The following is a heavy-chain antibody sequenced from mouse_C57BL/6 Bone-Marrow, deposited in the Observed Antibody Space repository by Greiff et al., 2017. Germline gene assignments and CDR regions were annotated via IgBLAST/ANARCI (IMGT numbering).Heavy chain of an antibody. CDR3: ARKRAYYYGSSPWFAY. CDR1: GYTFTSYG. CDR2: IYPRSGNT. Sequence: QVQLQQSGAELARPGASVKLSCKASGYTFTSYGLSWVKQRTGQGLEWIGEIYPRSGNTYYNGKFKGKATLTADKSSSTAYMELRSLTSEDSAVYFCARKRAYYYGSSPWFAYWGQGTLVTVSA. V-gene: IGHV1-81*01. D-gene: IGHD1-1*01. J-gene: IGHJ3*01.